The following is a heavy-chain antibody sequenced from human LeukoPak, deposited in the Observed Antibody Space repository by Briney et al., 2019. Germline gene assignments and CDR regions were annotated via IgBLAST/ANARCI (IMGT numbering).Heavy chain of an antibody. CDR2: IKEDGSEK. CDR3: VRDYFDSSDYPQTYYWYYMDV. Sequence: GGSLRLSCAASRFSFSTYWMMCGRHAPGKGLEWVAYIKEDGSEKYYMDSVKGRFIISRDGAKNSLYLQMNSLRAEDTAIYYCVRDYFDSSDYPQTYYWYYMDVWGKGTTVTVSS. V-gene: IGHV3-7*01. D-gene: IGHD3-22*01. CDR1: RFSFSTYW. J-gene: IGHJ6*03.